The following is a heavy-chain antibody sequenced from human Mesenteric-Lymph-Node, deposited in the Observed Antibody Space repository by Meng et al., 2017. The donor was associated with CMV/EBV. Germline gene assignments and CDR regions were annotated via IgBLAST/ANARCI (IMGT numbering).Heavy chain of an antibody. CDR3: ARVVAGYSSGWPFYYYGMDV. CDR1: GFTLSSNA. J-gene: IGHJ6*02. D-gene: IGHD6-19*01. V-gene: IGHV3-23*03. CDR2: IYSGGKT. Sequence: GGSLRLSCAASGFTLSSNAMNWVRQAPGKGLEWVSVIYSGGKTYYGDSVKGRFTISRDNSKNTLYLQMNSLRAEDTALYYCARVVAGYSSGWPFYYYGMDVWGQGTTVTVSS.